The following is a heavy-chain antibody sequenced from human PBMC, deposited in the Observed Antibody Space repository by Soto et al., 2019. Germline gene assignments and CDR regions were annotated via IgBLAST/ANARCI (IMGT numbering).Heavy chain of an antibody. CDR1: GGSISSGDYY. Sequence: SETLSLTCTVSGGSISSGDYYWSWIRQPPGKGLEWIGYMYYSGSAYYNPSLKSRVTISVDTSKNQFSLKLSYVTAADTAVYYCARGFRITMVREAGSAFDIWGQGTRVTVSS. CDR3: ARGFRITMVREAGSAFDI. CDR2: MYYSGSA. D-gene: IGHD3-10*01. V-gene: IGHV4-30-4*01. J-gene: IGHJ3*02.